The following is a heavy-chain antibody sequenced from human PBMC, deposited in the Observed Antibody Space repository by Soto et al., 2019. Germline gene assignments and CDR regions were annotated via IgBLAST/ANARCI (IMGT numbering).Heavy chain of an antibody. CDR3: ARDRDRFENTAMVGPYYYYGMDV. D-gene: IGHD5-18*01. CDR2: NYDSASS. Sequence: TETLSHTCTVSGGSIGSYYGGWFRQLPRNGLYWIGYNYDSASSTYLPSRKSRVTISVDTSKNQFSLNLTSVTAADTAVYYCARDRDRFENTAMVGPYYYYGMDVWGQATTVT. V-gene: IGHV4-59*12. CDR1: GGSIGSYY. J-gene: IGHJ6*02.